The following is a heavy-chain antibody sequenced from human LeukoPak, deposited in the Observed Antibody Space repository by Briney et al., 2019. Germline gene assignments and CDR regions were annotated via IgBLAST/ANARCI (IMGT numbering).Heavy chain of an antibody. CDR1: GGSISTYY. D-gene: IGHD6-19*01. V-gene: IGHV4-59*01. J-gene: IGHJ4*02. Sequence: PSETLSLTCTVSGGSISTYYWSWIRQPPGKGLEWIGYIYHSGSTNYNPSLKSRVTISVDTSKNQFSLKLSSVTAADTAVYYCARGKQWLADWGQGTLVTVSS. CDR3: ARGKQWLAD. CDR2: IYHSGST.